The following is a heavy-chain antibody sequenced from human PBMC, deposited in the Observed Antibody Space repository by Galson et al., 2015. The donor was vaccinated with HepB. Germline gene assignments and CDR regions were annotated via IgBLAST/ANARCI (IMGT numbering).Heavy chain of an antibody. CDR1: GFSLSTSGMC. D-gene: IGHD6-19*01. V-gene: IGHV2-70*11. Sequence: PALVKPTQTLTLTCTFSGFSLSTSGMCVSWIRQPPGKALEWLARIDWDDDKYYSTSLKTRLTTSKDTSKNQVVLTMTNMDPVDTATYYCARLSWGSSGWYAFDIWGQGTMVTVSS. CDR2: IDWDDDK. J-gene: IGHJ3*02. CDR3: ARLSWGSSGWYAFDI.